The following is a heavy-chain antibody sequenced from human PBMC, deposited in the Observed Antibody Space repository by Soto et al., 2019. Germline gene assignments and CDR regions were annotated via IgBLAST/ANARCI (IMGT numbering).Heavy chain of an antibody. J-gene: IGHJ4*02. Sequence: EVQFVESGGDLVQPGGSLRLSCAASGFAFSQYWINWVRQSPGKGLEWVAIMNQDGSKRYYGASVMGRFTISRDNGKNSLYLQMNTLRDDDTAVYFCARAMGLSGYASEFDYWGLGTRVTVTS. CDR2: MNQDGSKR. D-gene: IGHD5-12*01. CDR1: GFAFSQYW. CDR3: ARAMGLSGYASEFDY. V-gene: IGHV3-7*01.